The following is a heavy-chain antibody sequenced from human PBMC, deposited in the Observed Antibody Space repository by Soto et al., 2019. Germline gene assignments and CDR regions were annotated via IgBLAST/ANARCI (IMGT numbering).Heavy chain of an antibody. V-gene: IGHV1-3*01. J-gene: IGHJ4*02. CDR3: ARVIGRLYLFAY. CDR2: INAGNGNT. Sequence: ASVKVSCKASGYTFTSYAMHWVRQAPGQRLEWMGWINAGNGNTKYSQKFQGRVTITRDTSASTAYMELSSLRSEDTAVYYCARVIGRLYLFAYCGQRTLDTVSS. CDR1: GYTFTSYA. D-gene: IGHD3-16*01.